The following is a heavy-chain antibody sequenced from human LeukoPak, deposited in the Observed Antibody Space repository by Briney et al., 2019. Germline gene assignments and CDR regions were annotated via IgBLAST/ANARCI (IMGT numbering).Heavy chain of an antibody. CDR2: ISPYNGNT. J-gene: IGHJ5*02. V-gene: IGHV1-18*01. CDR1: GYTFTIYG. Sequence: ASVKVSCKASGYTFTIYGISWVRQAPGQGLEWMGWISPYNGNTNHAQNFQGRVTMTTDTLTSTAYMELRSLTSDDTAVYYCARGTYHYDSSGNSGWFDPWGQGTLVTVSS. D-gene: IGHD3-22*01. CDR3: ARGTYHYDSSGNSGWFDP.